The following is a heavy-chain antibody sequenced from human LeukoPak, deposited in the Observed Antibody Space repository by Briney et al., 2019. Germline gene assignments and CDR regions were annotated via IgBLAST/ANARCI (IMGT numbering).Heavy chain of an antibody. CDR1: GYTFTDYY. Sequence: ASVKVSCKASGYTFTDYYIHWVRQAPGQGLEWMGWINSKSSDTNYSQKYQGRATMTRYTSVSTAYMELSRLTSDDPAVYYCARTPAPGYDYYYYMDVWGEGTTVTVSS. V-gene: IGHV1-2*02. CDR2: INSKSSDT. D-gene: IGHD2-15*01. J-gene: IGHJ6*03. CDR3: ARTPAPGYDYYYYMDV.